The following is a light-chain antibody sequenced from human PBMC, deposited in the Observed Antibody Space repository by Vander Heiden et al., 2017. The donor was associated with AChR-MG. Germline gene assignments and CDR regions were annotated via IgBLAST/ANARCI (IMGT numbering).Light chain of an antibody. V-gene: IGKV3-15*01. J-gene: IGKJ4*01. CDR3: RQYNNWPST. CDR1: QSVSSN. CDR2: GAS. Sequence: EIVMTQPPATLSVSPGERATLSCRASQSVSSNLAWYQQKPGQAPRLLIYGASTRATGIPARFSGSGSGTEFTLTISSLQSEDFAVYYCRQYNNWPSTFGGGTKVEIK.